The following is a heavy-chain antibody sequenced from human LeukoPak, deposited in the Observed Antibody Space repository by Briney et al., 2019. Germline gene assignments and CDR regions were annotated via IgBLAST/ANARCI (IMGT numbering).Heavy chain of an antibody. CDR1: GGSISSYY. V-gene: IGHV4-59*01. D-gene: IGHD3-16*02. J-gene: IGHJ3*02. CDR2: IYYSGST. CDR3: ARLRADDYVWGSYRYDAFDI. Sequence: SETLSLTCTVSGGSISSYYWSWIRQPPGKGLEWIGYIYYSGSTNYNPSLESRVTISVDTSKNQFSLKLSSVTAADTAVYYCARLRADDYVWGSYRYDAFDIWGQGTMVTVSS.